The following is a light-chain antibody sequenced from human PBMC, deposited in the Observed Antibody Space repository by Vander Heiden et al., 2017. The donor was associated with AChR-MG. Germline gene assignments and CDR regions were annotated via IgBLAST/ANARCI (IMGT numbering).Light chain of an antibody. V-gene: IGLV3-1*01. CDR3: QAWDSSTYV. CDR1: KLGEKF. CDR2: QDS. Sequence: SYALTQPPPVSVSPGPPASITCSGDKLGEKFVSWFQQRPGQSPVLLIYQDSKRPSGVPERFSGSTSGNAATLTISETQTMDEADYYCQAWDSSTYVFGTGTKVTVL. J-gene: IGLJ1*01.